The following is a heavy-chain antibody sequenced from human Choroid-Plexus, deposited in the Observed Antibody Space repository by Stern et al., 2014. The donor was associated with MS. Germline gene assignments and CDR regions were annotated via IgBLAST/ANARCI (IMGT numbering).Heavy chain of an antibody. CDR3: VRERCINTRCYGGRFGYYYYGMDV. CDR2: IDRGGDP. J-gene: IGHJ6*02. CDR1: GGSFSGYY. D-gene: IGHD2-2*01. V-gene: IGHV4-34*01. Sequence: QVQLQQWGAGLLKPSETLSLTCAVSGGSFSGYYWSWIRQSPGKGLEWIGEIDRGGDPIYSPSLKSRIPRSVDGSKIHLSLNLSAVTAADTAIYYCVRERCINTRCYGGRFGYYYYGMDVWGQGTTVTVSS.